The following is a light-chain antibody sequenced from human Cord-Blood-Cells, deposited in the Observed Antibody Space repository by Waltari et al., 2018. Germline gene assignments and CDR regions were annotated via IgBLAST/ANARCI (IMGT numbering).Light chain of an antibody. V-gene: IGLV2-23*01. CDR2: EGS. CDR3: CSYAGSSTLV. CDR1: SSDVGSYNL. Sequence: QSALTQPASVSGSPGQSITISCTGTSSDVGSYNLFSWYQQHPGKAPKLMISEGSKRPAGVSNRFSGSKSGNRASLTISGLQAEDEADYYCCSYAGSSTLVFGGGTKLTVL. J-gene: IGLJ3*02.